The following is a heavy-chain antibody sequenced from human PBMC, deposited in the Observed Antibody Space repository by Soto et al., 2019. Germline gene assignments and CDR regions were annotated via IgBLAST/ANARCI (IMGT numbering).Heavy chain of an antibody. D-gene: IGHD1-7*01. CDR2: IYSGGST. CDR1: GFTVSSNY. CDR3: ARDLSGLELRSPIYYYHCGMDV. V-gene: IGHV3-53*01. Sequence: GSLRLSCAASGFTVSSNYMSWVRQAPGKGLEWVSVIYSGGSTYYADSVKGRFTISRDNSKNTLYLQMNSLRAEDTAVYYCARDLSGLELRSPIYYYHCGMDVWGQGTMVTGSS. J-gene: IGHJ6*02.